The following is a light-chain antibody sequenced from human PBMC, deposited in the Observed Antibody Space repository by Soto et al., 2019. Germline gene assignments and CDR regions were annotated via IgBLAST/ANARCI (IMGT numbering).Light chain of an antibody. CDR1: SSDVGGYNY. CDR3: SSYTTTTLGV. Sequence: QSALTQAASVSGSPGQSITISCTGTSSDVGGYNYVSWYQQHPSKAPKLIIFEVAYRPSGVSNRFSGSKSGNTASLTISGLQAEDEANYYCSSYTTTTLGVFGTGTKVTVL. J-gene: IGLJ1*01. V-gene: IGLV2-14*01. CDR2: EVA.